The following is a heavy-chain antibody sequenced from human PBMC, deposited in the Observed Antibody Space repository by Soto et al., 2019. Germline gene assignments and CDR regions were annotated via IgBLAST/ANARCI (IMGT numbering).Heavy chain of an antibody. J-gene: IGHJ6*02. V-gene: IGHV3-30*18. CDR3: AKEDSSSWHYYYGMDV. Sequence: QVQLVESGGGVVQPGRSLRLSCAASGFTFSSYGMNWVRQAPGKGLEWVAVISYDGSNKYYADSVKGRFTISRDSPKNMRYLKMNSLRADDTAVYYCAKEDSSSWHYYYGMDVWGQGTTVTVSS. CDR2: ISYDGSNK. CDR1: GFTFSSYG. D-gene: IGHD6-13*01.